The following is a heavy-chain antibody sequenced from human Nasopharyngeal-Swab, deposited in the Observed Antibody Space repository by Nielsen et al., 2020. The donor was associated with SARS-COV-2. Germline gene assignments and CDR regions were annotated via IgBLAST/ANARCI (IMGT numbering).Heavy chain of an antibody. CDR3: VRRAFSASYFYFDY. CDR1: GYIFTSYW. Sequence: GESLKISCKGSGYIFTSYWIGWVRQMPGKGLEWMGIIYPADSDSRYSLSSQGQVSISVDKSISTAYLQWNTLKASDTAIYYCVRRAFSASYFYFDYWGPGTLVTVSS. V-gene: IGHV5-51*01. D-gene: IGHD1-26*01. J-gene: IGHJ4*02. CDR2: IYPADSDS.